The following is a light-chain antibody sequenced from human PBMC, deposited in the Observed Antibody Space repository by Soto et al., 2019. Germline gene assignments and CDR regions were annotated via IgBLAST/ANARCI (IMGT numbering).Light chain of an antibody. J-gene: IGKJ1*01. CDR1: QSISSW. CDR3: QQYKDNWT. Sequence: DIQMTQSPSTLSASVGDRVTITCRASQSISSWLAWYQQKPGQAPKLLIYKASTLQSGVPSRFIGSGSGTEFTLAISSLQPDDSATYYCQQYKDNWTFGQGTKVEIK. CDR2: KAS. V-gene: IGKV1-5*03.